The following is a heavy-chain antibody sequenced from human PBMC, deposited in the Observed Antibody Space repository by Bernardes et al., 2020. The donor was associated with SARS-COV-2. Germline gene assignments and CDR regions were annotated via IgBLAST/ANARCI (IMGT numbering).Heavy chain of an antibody. CDR3: TRYCPGTTCYRSVGGYDSPIDY. Sequence: GGSLRLSCAASGFTFSTYSMSWVRRAPGKGLEWVSYINSGSSTIYYADSVKGRFTISRDNAKNSLSLQMNSLRPGDTAVYYCTRYCPGTTCYRSVGGYDSPIDYWGQGTLVTVSS. V-gene: IGHV3-48*01. J-gene: IGHJ4*02. CDR1: GFTFSTYS. D-gene: IGHD2-2*02. CDR2: INSGSSTI.